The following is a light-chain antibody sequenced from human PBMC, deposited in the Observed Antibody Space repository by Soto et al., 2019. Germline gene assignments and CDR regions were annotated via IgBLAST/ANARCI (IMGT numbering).Light chain of an antibody. J-gene: IGKJ4*01. CDR1: QSVGSN. V-gene: IGKV3-15*01. CDR3: QQYNNWPLT. CDR2: GAS. Sequence: EIVMTQSPATLSVSPGERATLSCRASQSVGSNLAWYQQKPGQAPRLLIHGASTRATGIPARFSGSGSGTDFTLTVSSLQSEDFAVYYCQQYNNWPLTFGGGTKVEI.